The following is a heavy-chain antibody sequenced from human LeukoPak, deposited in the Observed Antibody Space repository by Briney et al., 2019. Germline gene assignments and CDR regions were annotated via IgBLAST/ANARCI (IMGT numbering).Heavy chain of an antibody. J-gene: IGHJ4*02. CDR2: IGESGGST. CDR1: GFAFSSYG. V-gene: IGHV3-23*01. Sequence: GGTLRLSCAASGFAFSSYGMSWVRQAPGKGLEWVATIGESGGSTYYADSVKGRFTISRDNSKNTLYLQMYSLRAEDTALYFCARGAFYDYWGQGTLVTVSS. CDR3: ARGAFYDY. D-gene: IGHD2/OR15-2a*01.